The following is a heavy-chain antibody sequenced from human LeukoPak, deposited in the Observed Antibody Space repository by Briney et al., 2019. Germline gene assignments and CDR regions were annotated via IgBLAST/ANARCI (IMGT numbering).Heavy chain of an antibody. CDR3: ARGGVYNWFDP. CDR2: IGYRGGSI. Sequence: GGSLRLSCAASGFTFSNYAMSWVRQAPGKGLEWVSIIGYRGGSIYYAYSVQGRFTISRDNAKNSLYLQMNSLRAEDTALYHCARGGVYNWFDPWGQGTLVTVSS. V-gene: IGHV3-23*01. D-gene: IGHD2-8*02. CDR1: GFTFSNYA. J-gene: IGHJ5*02.